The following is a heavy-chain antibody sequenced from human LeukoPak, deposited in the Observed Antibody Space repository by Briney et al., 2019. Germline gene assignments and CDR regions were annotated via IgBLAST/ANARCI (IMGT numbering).Heavy chain of an antibody. CDR3: ARDRELLRAFDI. Sequence: GGSLILSCAASGFNFSSYWLHWVRQAPGKGLVWVSLINSDGSSTSYADSVKGRFTISRDNAKNTLYLQMNSLRAGDTAVYYCARDRELLRAFDIWGQGTMVTVSS. V-gene: IGHV3-74*01. CDR2: INSDGSST. CDR1: GFNFSSYW. D-gene: IGHD1-26*01. J-gene: IGHJ3*02.